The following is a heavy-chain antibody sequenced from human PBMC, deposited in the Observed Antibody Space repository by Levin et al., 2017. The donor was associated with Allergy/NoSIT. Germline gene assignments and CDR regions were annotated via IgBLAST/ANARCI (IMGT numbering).Heavy chain of an antibody. Sequence: SGPTLVKPTQPLTLTCTFSGFSLSTSGVGVGWIRQPPGKALEWLALIFWDDVKRYSPSLKSRLTITKDTSKNQVVLTLTNVDPVDTATYYCASQGASYSRAWAFVFDYWGQGTLVTVSS. CDR3: ASQGASYSRAWAFVFDY. V-gene: IGHV2-5*02. CDR1: GFSLSTSGVG. CDR2: IFWDDVK. J-gene: IGHJ4*02. D-gene: IGHD6-25*01.